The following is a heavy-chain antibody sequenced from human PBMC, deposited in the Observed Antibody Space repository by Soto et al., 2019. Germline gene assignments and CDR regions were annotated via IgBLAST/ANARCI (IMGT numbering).Heavy chain of an antibody. CDR2: VIPIFGTA. V-gene: IGHV1-69*13. CDR1: GGTFSSYA. Sequence: ASVKVSCKASGGTFSSYAISWVRQAPGQGLEWMGGVIPIFGTANYAQKFQGRVTITADESTSTAYMELSSLRSEDTAVYYCTVRSQLLRYYYYYGMDVWGQGTTVTVSS. D-gene: IGHD2-2*01. CDR3: TVRSQLLRYYYYYGMDV. J-gene: IGHJ6*02.